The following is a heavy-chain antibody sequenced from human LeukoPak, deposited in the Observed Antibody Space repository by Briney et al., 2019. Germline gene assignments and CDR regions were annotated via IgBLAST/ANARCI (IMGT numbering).Heavy chain of an antibody. CDR3: ARDYDFWSGYYAVWFDP. Sequence: PGGSLRLSCAASGFTFSSYSMNWVRQAPGKGLEWVSYISSSSSSTIYYADSVKGRFTISRDNAKNSLYLQMNSLRAEDTAVYYCARDYDFWSGYYAVWFDPWGQGTLVTVSS. CDR1: GFTFSSYS. D-gene: IGHD3-3*01. V-gene: IGHV3-48*01. CDR2: ISSSSSSTI. J-gene: IGHJ5*02.